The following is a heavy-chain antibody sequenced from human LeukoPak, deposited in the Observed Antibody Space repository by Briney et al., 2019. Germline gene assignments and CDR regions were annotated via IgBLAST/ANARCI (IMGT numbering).Heavy chain of an antibody. Sequence: GGSLRLSCAASGFTFSSYAMSWVRQAPGKGLEWVSAISGSGSSTYYADSVKGRFTISRDNSKNTLYLQMNSLRAEDTAVYYCAKAPYRSGKQGNWFDPWGQGTLVTVSS. CDR3: AKAPYRSGKQGNWFDP. D-gene: IGHD3-3*01. CDR1: GFTFSSYA. J-gene: IGHJ5*02. V-gene: IGHV3-23*01. CDR2: ISGSGSST.